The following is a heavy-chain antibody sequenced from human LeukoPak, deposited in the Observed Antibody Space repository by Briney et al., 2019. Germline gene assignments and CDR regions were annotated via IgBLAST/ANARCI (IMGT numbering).Heavy chain of an antibody. CDR2: ISSSGTTI. CDR3: ARGLSAAGTNYYYYMDV. Sequence: GGSLRLSCAASGFTFSTYSLNWVRQAPGKGLEWLSYISSSGTTIYYADSVKGRFTISRDNANNSLSLQMSSLRAEDTAVYYCARGLSAAGTNYYYYMDVWGKGTTVIVSS. CDR1: GFTFSTYS. D-gene: IGHD6-13*01. V-gene: IGHV3-48*01. J-gene: IGHJ6*03.